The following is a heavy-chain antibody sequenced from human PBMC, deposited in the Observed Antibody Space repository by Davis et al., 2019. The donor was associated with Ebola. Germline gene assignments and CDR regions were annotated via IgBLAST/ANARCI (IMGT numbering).Heavy chain of an antibody. CDR1: GFTFSSNS. V-gene: IGHV3-9*01. CDR2: LSWEGKLT. Sequence: PGGSLRLSCAASGFTFSSNSMNWVRQAPGKGLEWVSGLSWEGKLTGYADSVKGRFTIFRDNAKKSLYLQMNSLKFEDTGLYYCAKDTSNIWFDIWGQGTNVTVSS. CDR3: AKDTSNIWFDI. D-gene: IGHD2/OR15-2a*01. J-gene: IGHJ3*02.